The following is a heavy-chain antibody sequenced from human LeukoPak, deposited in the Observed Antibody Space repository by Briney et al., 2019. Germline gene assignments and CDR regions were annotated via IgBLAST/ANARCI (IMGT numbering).Heavy chain of an antibody. CDR3: ANSLGYCSSTSCYDLFDY. J-gene: IGHJ4*02. D-gene: IGHD2-2*01. Sequence: GGSLRLSCAASGFTFSSYGMHWVRQAPGKGLEWVAFIRYDGSNKYYADSVKGRFTISRDNSKNTLYLQMNSLRAVDTAVYYCANSLGYCSSTSCYDLFDYWGQGTLVTVSS. CDR2: IRYDGSNK. V-gene: IGHV3-30*02. CDR1: GFTFSSYG.